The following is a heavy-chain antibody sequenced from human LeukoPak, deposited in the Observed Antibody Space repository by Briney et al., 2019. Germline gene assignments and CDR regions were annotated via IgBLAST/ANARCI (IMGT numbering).Heavy chain of an antibody. CDR2: IHYSGST. J-gene: IGHJ4*02. V-gene: IGHV4-59*08. CDR1: GGSISSYY. CDR3: TRQEGGTTYDY. Sequence: SQTLSLTCTVSGGSISSYYWSWFRQPPGKGLEWIGYIHYSGSTNYNPSLRSRVTISVDTSKNQFSLRLSSVTAADTAVYYCTRQEGGTTYDYWGQGTLVTVSS. D-gene: IGHD1-7*01.